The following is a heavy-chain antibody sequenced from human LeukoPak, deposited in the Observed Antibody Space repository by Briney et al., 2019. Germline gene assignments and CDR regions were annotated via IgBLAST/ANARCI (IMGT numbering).Heavy chain of an antibody. J-gene: IGHJ4*02. CDR1: GFTFSSYG. V-gene: IGHV3-30*02. D-gene: IGHD1-26*01. Sequence: GGSLRLSCAASGFTFSSYGMHWVRQAPGKGLEWVAFIRYDGSNKYYADSVKGRFTISRDNSKNTLYLQMNSLRAEDTAVYYCAKATLWELLLFDYWGQGTLVTVSS. CDR2: IRYDGSNK. CDR3: AKATLWELLLFDY.